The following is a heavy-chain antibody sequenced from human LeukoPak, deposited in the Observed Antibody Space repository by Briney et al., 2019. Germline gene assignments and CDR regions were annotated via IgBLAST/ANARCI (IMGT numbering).Heavy chain of an antibody. CDR3: ARFPGDYYDYDSSGSSP. CDR1: GGSISSHY. J-gene: IGHJ4*02. D-gene: IGHD3-22*01. CDR2: IYYTGST. Sequence: SETLSLTCTVSGGSISSHYWNWIRQPPGKGLEWIGYIYYTGSTNYNPSLKSRVAILLDMSKNQFSLKLSSVTAADTAVYYCARFPGDYYDYDSSGSSPGGQGTLVNVSS. V-gene: IGHV4-59*11.